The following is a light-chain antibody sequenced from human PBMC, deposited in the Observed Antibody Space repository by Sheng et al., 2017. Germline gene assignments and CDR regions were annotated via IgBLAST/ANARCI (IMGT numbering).Light chain of an antibody. CDR3: QQRSNWPPWT. Sequence: VLTQSPATLSVSPGGRATLSCRASQSIDPYLAWFQQKPGQTPRLLIYDASNRATGIPARFSGSGSGTDFTLTISSLEPEDFAVYYCQQRSNWPPWTFGQGTKVEIK. V-gene: IGKV3-11*01. J-gene: IGKJ1*01. CDR2: DAS. CDR1: QSIDPY.